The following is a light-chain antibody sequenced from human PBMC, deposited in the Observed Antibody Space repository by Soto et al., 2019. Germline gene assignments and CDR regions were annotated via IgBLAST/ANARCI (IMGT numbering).Light chain of an antibody. V-gene: IGKV3-20*01. CDR3: QLYGISVPVT. J-gene: IGKJ5*01. CDR2: GVS. CDR1: QAVDSKF. Sequence: IVLTQSPGTLSLSPGETATLSCRASQAVDSKFLAWYQQNPGQAPRLIMFGVSGRATGVPARFSGGVSGTDFTLTIRSLAPEDFAVYYCQLYGISVPVTFGQGTRLQI.